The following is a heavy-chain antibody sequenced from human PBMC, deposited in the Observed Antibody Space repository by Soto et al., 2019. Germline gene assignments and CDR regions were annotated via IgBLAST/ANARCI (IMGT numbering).Heavy chain of an antibody. V-gene: IGHV3-30-3*01. CDR1: GFTFRNYA. Sequence: QVQLVESGGGVVQPGRSLRLSCAASGFTFRNYAMHWVRQAPGKGLECVAVISYDGGNKFYRDYVKGRFTISRDNSKTTLYLQINSLRYEDTAVYYCARGDREDIAVVIGVRPGEYGVDVWGQGTTVTVSS. CDR2: ISYDGGNK. CDR3: ARGDREDIAVVIGVRPGEYGVDV. J-gene: IGHJ6*02. D-gene: IGHD2-15*01.